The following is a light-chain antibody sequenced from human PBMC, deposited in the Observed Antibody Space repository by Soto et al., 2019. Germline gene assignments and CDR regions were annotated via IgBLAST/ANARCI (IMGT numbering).Light chain of an antibody. CDR1: SSDVGTSNF. V-gene: IGLV2-23*01. J-gene: IGLJ3*02. CDR3: CSYAGRTTWV. CDR2: EGT. Sequence: QSVLTQPASVSGAPGQSIPISCTGTSSDVGTSNFVSWYQHHPGKAPTLMIYEGTKLSSGVSNRFSGSKSGNTASLTISGLHAEYEADYYCCSYAGRTTWVFGGGTKVTVL.